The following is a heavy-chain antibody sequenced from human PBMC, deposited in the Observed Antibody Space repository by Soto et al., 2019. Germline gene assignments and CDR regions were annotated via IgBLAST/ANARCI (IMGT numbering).Heavy chain of an antibody. CDR2: IWYDGSNK. CDR1: GFTFSSYG. CDR3: ARDMRTPYYDFWSGPTTTYYYYGMDV. J-gene: IGHJ6*02. Sequence: PGGSLRLSCAASGFTFSSYGMHWVRQAPGKGLEWVAVIWYDGSNKYYADSVKGRFTISRDNSKNTLYLQMNSLRAEDTAVYYCARDMRTPYYDFWSGPTTTYYYYGMDVWGQGTTVTVSS. D-gene: IGHD3-3*01. V-gene: IGHV3-33*01.